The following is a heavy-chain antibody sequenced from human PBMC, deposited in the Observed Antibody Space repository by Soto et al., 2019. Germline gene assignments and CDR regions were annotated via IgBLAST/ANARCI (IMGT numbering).Heavy chain of an antibody. Sequence: QLQLVQSAAEVKKPGASVRVSCKAYGYPFIKYGISWIRQAPEQGLEWLGWIKGDSGYTNYAQKFQGRVPMPADTSSDNASMELRSLSLDDTAVYFCATSYDAGFDPWGQGTLVSVSS. CDR1: GYPFIKYG. J-gene: IGHJ5*02. D-gene: IGHD5-12*01. V-gene: IGHV1-18*04. CDR2: IKGDSGYT. CDR3: ATSYDAGFDP.